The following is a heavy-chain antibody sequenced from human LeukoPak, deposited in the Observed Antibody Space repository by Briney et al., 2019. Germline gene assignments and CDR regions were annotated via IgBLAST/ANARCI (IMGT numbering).Heavy chain of an antibody. CDR3: ATYYDRSGYKWDY. Sequence: SETLSLTCAVSGGSISNSNWWSWVRQSPGQGLEWIGEIHHGGSTTYNPSLKSRVTISLDESKNQFSLKLNSVTAADTAMYYCATYYDRSGYKWDYWGQGTLVTVSS. V-gene: IGHV4-4*02. CDR2: IHHGGST. J-gene: IGHJ4*02. D-gene: IGHD3-22*01. CDR1: GGSISNSNW.